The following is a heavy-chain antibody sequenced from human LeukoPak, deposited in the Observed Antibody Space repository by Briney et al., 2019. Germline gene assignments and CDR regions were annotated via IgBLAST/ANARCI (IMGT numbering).Heavy chain of an antibody. Sequence: SETLSLTCTVSGGSISSYYWSWIRQPPGKGLEWIGYIYYSGSTNYNPSLKSRVTISVNSSKNQFSLKLSSVTAADTAVYYCARQYDFWSGLFDYWGQGTLVTVSS. J-gene: IGHJ4*02. V-gene: IGHV4-59*08. D-gene: IGHD3-3*01. CDR1: GGSISSYY. CDR2: IYYSGST. CDR3: ARQYDFWSGLFDY.